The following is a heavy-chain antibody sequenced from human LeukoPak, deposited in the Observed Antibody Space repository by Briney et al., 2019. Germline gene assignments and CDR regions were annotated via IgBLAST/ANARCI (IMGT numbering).Heavy chain of an antibody. CDR2: IYHSGST. V-gene: IGHV4-38-2*01. D-gene: IGHD3-22*01. Sequence: SETLSLTCAVSGYSISSGYYWGWIRQPPGKGLEWIGSIYHSGSTYYNPSLKSRVTMSVDTSKNQFSLKLSSVTAADTAVYYCARVYYYDAFDIWGQGTMVTVSS. J-gene: IGHJ3*02. CDR1: GYSISSGYY. CDR3: ARVYYYDAFDI.